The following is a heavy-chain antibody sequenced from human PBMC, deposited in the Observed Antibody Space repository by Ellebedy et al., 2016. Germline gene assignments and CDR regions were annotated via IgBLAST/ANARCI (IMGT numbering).Heavy chain of an antibody. CDR2: IYPGDSDT. D-gene: IGHD1-26*01. CDR3: ARQGKWVAVSDYYYGMDV. CDR1: GYSFTSYW. Sequence: GESLKISCKGSGYSFTSYWIGWVRQMPGKGLEWMGIIYPGDSDTRYSPSFQGQVTISADKSISTAYLQWSSLKASDTAMYYCARQGKWVAVSDYYYGMDVWGQGTTVTVSS. V-gene: IGHV5-51*01. J-gene: IGHJ6*02.